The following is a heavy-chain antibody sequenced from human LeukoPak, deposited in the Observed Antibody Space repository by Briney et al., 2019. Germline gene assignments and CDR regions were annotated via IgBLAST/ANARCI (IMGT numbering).Heavy chain of an antibody. D-gene: IGHD6-13*01. J-gene: IGHJ4*02. V-gene: IGHV4-59*01. CDR3: ATEGYASNWYPD. Sequence: SDTLSLTRTVSSGSISGSYWAWIRQPPGKGLESIGYISHSGTTNYNPSLESRVTISVDTSKNQFSLKLRSVTAADTAVYYCATEGYASNWYPDWGQGILVTVSS. CDR2: ISHSGTT. CDR1: SGSISGSY.